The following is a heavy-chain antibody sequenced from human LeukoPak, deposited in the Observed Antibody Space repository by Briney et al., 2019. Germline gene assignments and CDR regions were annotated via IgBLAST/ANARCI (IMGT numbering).Heavy chain of an antibody. CDR2: IPYDGSNK. Sequence: GGSLRLSCAASGFTFSSYAMHWVRQVPGKGLEWVAVIPYDGSNKYYADSVKGRFTISRDKPKNTLYPQINSLRAEDSAVYYCAKAHVSGSWSGYYDYWGQGTLVTVSS. CDR1: GFTFSSYA. D-gene: IGHD3-3*01. V-gene: IGHV3-30-3*01. J-gene: IGHJ4*02. CDR3: AKAHVSGSWSGYYDY.